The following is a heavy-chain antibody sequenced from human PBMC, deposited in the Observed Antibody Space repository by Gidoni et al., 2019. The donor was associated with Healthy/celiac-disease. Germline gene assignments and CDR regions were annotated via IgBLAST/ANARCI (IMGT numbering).Heavy chain of an antibody. CDR3: ARGFEALIMSGWFFRYFDL. D-gene: IGHD6-19*01. CDR1: GFTFSSYS. Sequence: EVQLVASGGGLVKPGGSLRLSCAASGFTFSSYSMNWVRQAPGKGLEWVSSSISRSSYLYYADSVKGRFTISRDNAKNSLYLQMNSLRAEDTAVYYCARGFEALIMSGWFFRYFDLWGRGTLVTVSS. V-gene: IGHV3-21*01. J-gene: IGHJ2*01. CDR2: SISRSSYL.